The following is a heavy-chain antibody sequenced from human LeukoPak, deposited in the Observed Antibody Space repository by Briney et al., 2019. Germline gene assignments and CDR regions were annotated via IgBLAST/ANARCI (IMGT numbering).Heavy chain of an antibody. CDR3: AKDSGSGYSYPTDY. CDR2: TIPILGIA. Sequence: SVKVSCKASGGTFSSYAISWVRQAPGQGLEWMGRTIPILGIANYAQKFQGRVTITADKSTSTAYIEPSSLRSEDTAVYYCAKDSGSGYSYPTDYWGQGTLLTAS. J-gene: IGHJ4*02. D-gene: IGHD5-18*01. CDR1: GGTFSSYA. V-gene: IGHV1-69*04.